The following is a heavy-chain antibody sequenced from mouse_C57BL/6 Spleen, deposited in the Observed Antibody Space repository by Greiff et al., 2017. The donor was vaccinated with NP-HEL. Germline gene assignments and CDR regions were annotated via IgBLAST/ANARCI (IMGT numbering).Heavy chain of an antibody. CDR2: IRLKSDNSAT. CDR1: GFTFSNYW. D-gene: IGHD2-4*01. V-gene: IGHV6-3*01. CDR3: TEIYYDYDGAFAY. Sequence: DVQLQESGGGLVQPGGSMKLSCVASGFTFSNYWMNWVRQSPEQGLEWVAQIRLKSDNSATHYAESVKGRFTISRDESKSSVYLQMNNLRAEDTGIYYCTEIYYDYDGAFAYWGQGTLVTVSA. J-gene: IGHJ3*01.